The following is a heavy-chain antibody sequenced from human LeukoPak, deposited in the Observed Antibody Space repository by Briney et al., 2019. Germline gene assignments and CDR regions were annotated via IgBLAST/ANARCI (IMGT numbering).Heavy chain of an antibody. CDR2: ISYDGSNK. CDR3: AKDYWITGTSDAFDI. J-gene: IGHJ3*02. CDR1: GFTFSSYA. D-gene: IGHD1-7*01. Sequence: GGSLRLSCAASGFTFSSYAMHWVRQAPGKGLEWVAVISYDGSNKYYADSVKGRFTISRDNSKNTLYLQMNSLRAEDTAVYYCAKDYWITGTSDAFDIWGQGTMVTVSS. V-gene: IGHV3-30*04.